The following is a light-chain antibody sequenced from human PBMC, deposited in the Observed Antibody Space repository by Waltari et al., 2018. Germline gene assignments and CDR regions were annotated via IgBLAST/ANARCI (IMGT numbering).Light chain of an antibody. CDR2: AAS. CDR1: QSISSY. V-gene: IGKV1-39*01. Sequence: DIQMTQSPSSLSASVGDRVTITCRASQSISSYLNWYQQKPGKAPKLLIYAASSLQSGVPSRFSGSGSGTDFTLTISRLQPEDFANYYCQQSYSTPPFGHGTKVDIK. CDR3: QQSYSTPP. J-gene: IGKJ3*01.